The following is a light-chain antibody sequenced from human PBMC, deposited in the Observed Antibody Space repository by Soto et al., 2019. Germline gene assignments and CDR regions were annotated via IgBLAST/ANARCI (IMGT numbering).Light chain of an antibody. Sequence: EIVLTQSPGTLSLSPGERATLSCRASQSVTSNYLSWYQHKPGQAPRLLSYDASNRATGTPDRFLGRGSGTDFTLIISRLEPEDFAVYYGQQYADSPITFGQGTLLEIK. J-gene: IGKJ5*01. V-gene: IGKV3-20*01. CDR2: DAS. CDR3: QQYADSPIT. CDR1: QSVTSNY.